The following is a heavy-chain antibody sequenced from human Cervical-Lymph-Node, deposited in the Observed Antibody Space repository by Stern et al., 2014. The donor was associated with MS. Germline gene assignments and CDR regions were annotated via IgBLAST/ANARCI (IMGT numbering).Heavy chain of an antibody. CDR1: GGTFTTHP. D-gene: IGHD2-8*02. Sequence: QVQLGQSGAEVKKPGSSVKVSCKASGGTFTTHPITWWRQAPGQGLEWMGGINPFLNTANYAQKFQGRITITADKSTGTTYMEISSLRSDDTAVYYCASSLVASGHWGQGTLVIVS. CDR3: ASSLVASGH. J-gene: IGHJ4*02. CDR2: INPFLNTA. V-gene: IGHV1-69*06.